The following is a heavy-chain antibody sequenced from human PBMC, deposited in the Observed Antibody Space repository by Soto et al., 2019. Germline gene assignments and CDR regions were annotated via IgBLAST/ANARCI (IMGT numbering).Heavy chain of an antibody. Sequence: SETLSLTCTVSGGSISSYYWSWIRQPPGKGLEWIGYIYYSGSTNYNPSLKSRVTISVNTSKNQFSLKLTSVTAADTAVYYCAIYGGNSVYFDYCGQGTLVTVSS. V-gene: IGHV4-59*08. CDR2: IYYSGST. CDR3: AIYGGNSVYFDY. CDR1: GGSISSYY. J-gene: IGHJ4*02. D-gene: IGHD4-17*01.